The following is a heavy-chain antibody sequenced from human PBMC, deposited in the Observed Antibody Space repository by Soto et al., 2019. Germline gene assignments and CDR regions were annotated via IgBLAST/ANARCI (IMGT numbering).Heavy chain of an antibody. V-gene: IGHV6-1*01. CDR3: ARMQPTPSQGRDGYNYSRYYYYYGTDV. J-gene: IGHJ6*02. CDR1: GDSVSSNSAA. CDR2: TYYRSKWYN. D-gene: IGHD5-12*01. Sequence: PSQTLSLTCAISGDSVSSNSAAWNWIRPSPSRGLEWLGRTYYRSKWYNDYAVSVKSRITINPDTSKNQFSLQLNSVTPEDTAVYCCARMQPTPSQGRDGYNYSRYYYYYGTDVWGQATTVTASS.